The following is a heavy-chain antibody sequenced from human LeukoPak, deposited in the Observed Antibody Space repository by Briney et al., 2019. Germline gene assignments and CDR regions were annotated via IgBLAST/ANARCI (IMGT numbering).Heavy chain of an antibody. Sequence: PSETLSLSCTVSGGSISTYYWTWIRQPPGKGLEWIGYVYYTGGTNYNPSLKSRVTISVDTSKNQFSLKLSSVTAADTAVYYCARAGGIYYYGSGSYYKNGDYFDYWGQGTLVTVSS. CDR1: GGSISTYY. CDR3: ARAGGIYYYGSGSYYKNGDYFDY. V-gene: IGHV4-59*12. J-gene: IGHJ4*02. CDR2: VYYTGGT. D-gene: IGHD3-10*01.